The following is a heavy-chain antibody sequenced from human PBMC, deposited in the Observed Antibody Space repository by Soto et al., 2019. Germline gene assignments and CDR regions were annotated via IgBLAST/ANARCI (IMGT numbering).Heavy chain of an antibody. D-gene: IGHD6-19*01. V-gene: IGHV3-23*01. CDR1: RFTFSIYA. CDR3: AKQRAVAGIALFDY. CDR2: ISGSGGST. Sequence: GGSLRLSFAASRFTFSIYAMHWVRQAPGKGLEWVSVISGSGGSTYYADSVKGRFTISRDNSKNTLYLQMNSLRAEDTAVYYCAKQRAVAGIALFDYWGQGTLVTVSS. J-gene: IGHJ4*02.